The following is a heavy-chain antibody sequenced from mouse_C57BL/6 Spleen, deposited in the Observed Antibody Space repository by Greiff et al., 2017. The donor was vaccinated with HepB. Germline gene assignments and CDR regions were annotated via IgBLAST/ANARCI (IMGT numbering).Heavy chain of an antibody. D-gene: IGHD1-1*01. CDR1: GFNIKDYY. CDR3: ASDYGSSYVGFAY. V-gene: IGHV14-2*01. CDR2: IDPEDGET. J-gene: IGHJ3*01. Sequence: VQLKESGAELVKPGASVKLSCTASGFNIKDYYMHWVKQRTEQGLEWIGRIDPEDGETKYAPKFQGKATITADTSSNTAYLQLSSLTSEDTAVYYCASDYGSSYVGFAYWGQGTLVTVSA.